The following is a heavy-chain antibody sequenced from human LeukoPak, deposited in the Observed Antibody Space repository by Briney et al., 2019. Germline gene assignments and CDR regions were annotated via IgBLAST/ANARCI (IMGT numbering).Heavy chain of an antibody. CDR3: AKSPEDYGDHPFDP. Sequence: SVKVSCKASGGTFSSYAISRVRQAPGQGLEWMGGIIPIFGTANYAQKFQGRVTITADESTSTAYMELSSLRSEDTAVYYCAKSPEDYGDHPFDPWGQGTLVTVSS. V-gene: IGHV1-69*13. CDR1: GGTFSSYA. CDR2: IIPIFGTA. D-gene: IGHD4-17*01. J-gene: IGHJ5*02.